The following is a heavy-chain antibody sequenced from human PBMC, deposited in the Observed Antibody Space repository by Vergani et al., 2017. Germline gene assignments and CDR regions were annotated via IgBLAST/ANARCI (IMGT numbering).Heavy chain of an antibody. CDR2: IIPVLGKT. CDR3: ASGPRGYGGDPEDYYYGMDV. J-gene: IGHJ6*02. D-gene: IGHD2-21*02. Sequence: QVQLVQSGAEVTKPGSSVKVSCKASGATFRSNTISWVRQVPGQGLEWMGRIIPVLGKTKYAQDFQGRLTITADTSTSTAYMELTSLRSQDTAVDYCASGPRGYGGDPEDYYYGMDVWGQAATVTVSS. CDR1: GATFRSNT. V-gene: IGHV1-69*02.